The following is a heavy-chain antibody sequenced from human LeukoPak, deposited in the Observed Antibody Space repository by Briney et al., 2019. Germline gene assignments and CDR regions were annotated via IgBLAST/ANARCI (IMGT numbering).Heavy chain of an antibody. CDR2: INGDGITT. D-gene: IGHD3-10*01. CDR3: ARGSNYYGSGIFDY. J-gene: IGHJ4*02. CDR1: GFTFSSYW. V-gene: IGHV3-74*01. Sequence: GGSLRLSCAASGFTFSSYWMHWVRQAPGKGLAWVSRINGDGITTTYADSVKGRFTISRDNAKNSLYLQMNSLRAEDTAVYYCARGSNYYGSGIFDYWGQGTLVTVSS.